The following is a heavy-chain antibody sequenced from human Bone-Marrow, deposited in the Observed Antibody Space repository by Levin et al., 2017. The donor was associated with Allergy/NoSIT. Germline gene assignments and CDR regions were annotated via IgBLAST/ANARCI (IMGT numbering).Heavy chain of an antibody. Sequence: QPGGSLRLSCAASGFTFSNYAMHWVRKAPGKGLEWVSGISWNNGTIAYADSVRGRFTISRDNAKDSLYLQMNSLEPEDTALYYCARAPGYGSGKGYLHFWGQGTLVTVSS. J-gene: IGHJ4*02. V-gene: IGHV3-9*01. CDR2: ISWNNGTI. CDR1: GFTFSNYA. D-gene: IGHD5-18*01. CDR3: ARAPGYGSGKGYLHF.